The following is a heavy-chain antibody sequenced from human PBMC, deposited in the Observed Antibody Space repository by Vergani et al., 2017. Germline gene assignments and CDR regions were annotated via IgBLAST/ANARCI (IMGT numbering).Heavy chain of an antibody. CDR2: IWSKPYGGTT. D-gene: IGHD2-2*01. V-gene: IGHV3-49*04. CDR3: TTDGVIVVVPAATSWFDP. CDR1: GFTLGDYA. J-gene: IGHJ5*02. Sequence: EVHLVESGGGLVQPGRSLRLSCSGSGFTLGDYAMTWVRQAPGKGLEWVAFIWSKPYGGTTEYAASVKGRFTISRDDSKNTLYLQMNSLKTEDTAVYYCTTDGVIVVVPAATSWFDPWGQGTLVTVSS.